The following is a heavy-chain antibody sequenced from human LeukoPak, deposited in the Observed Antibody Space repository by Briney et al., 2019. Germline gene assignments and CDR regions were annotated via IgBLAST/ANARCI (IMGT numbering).Heavy chain of an antibody. CDR3: VRGRSSSWYNYYYYMDV. CDR2: TYYRSKWYN. Sequence: SQTLSLTCAISGDSVSSNSAAWNWIRQSPSRGLEWLGRTYYRSKWYNDYAVSVKSRITINPDTSKNQFSLQLNSVTPEDTAVYYCVRGRSSSWYNYYYYMDVWGKGTTVTISS. V-gene: IGHV6-1*01. D-gene: IGHD6-13*01. J-gene: IGHJ6*03. CDR1: GDSVSSNSAA.